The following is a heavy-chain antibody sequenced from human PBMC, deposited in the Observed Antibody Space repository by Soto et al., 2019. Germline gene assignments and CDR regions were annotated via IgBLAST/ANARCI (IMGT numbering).Heavy chain of an antibody. J-gene: IGHJ4*02. CDR3: ARLGAYYQALDS. V-gene: IGHV4-59*08. CDR2: IYYAGTT. D-gene: IGHD3-22*01. Sequence: QVQLQESGPGLVKPSETLSLKCTVSDGSISPNYWTWIRQPPGKGLEWIGYIYYAGTTAYHPSPTGRVSISLDTSENGVSLKLPSVTAADTAVFYCARLGAYYQALDSWGQGILVTVSS. CDR1: DGSISPNY.